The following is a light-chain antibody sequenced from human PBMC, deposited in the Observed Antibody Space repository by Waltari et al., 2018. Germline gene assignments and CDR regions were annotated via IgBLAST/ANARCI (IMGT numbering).Light chain of an antibody. CDR1: QPISSN. J-gene: IGKJ4*01. CDR2: GAS. Sequence: EIVMXQSPATLSXSPGERATLSCRASQPISSNLAWYQHKPGQAPRLLISGASTRASGIPARFSGXGSGTQFTLTINSLQSEDFAVYYCQQYNIRLTFGGGTKVDIK. CDR3: QQYNIRLT. V-gene: IGKV3-15*01.